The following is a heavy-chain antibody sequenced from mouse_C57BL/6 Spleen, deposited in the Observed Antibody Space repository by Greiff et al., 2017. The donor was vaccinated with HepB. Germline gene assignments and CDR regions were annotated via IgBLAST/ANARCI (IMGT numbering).Heavy chain of an antibody. D-gene: IGHD2-4*01. CDR1: GYTFTSYW. J-gene: IGHJ1*03. V-gene: IGHV1-55*01. CDR3: ARGDYEAYWYFDV. Sequence: VQLQQSGAELVKPGASVKMSCKASGYTFTSYWITWVKQRPGQGLEWIGDIYPGSGSTNYNEKFKSKATLTVDTSSSTAYMQLSSLTSEDSAVYYCARGDYEAYWYFDVWGTGTTVTVSS. CDR2: IYPGSGST.